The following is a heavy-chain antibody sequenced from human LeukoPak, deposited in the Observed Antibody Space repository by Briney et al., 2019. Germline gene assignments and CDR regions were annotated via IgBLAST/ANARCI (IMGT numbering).Heavy chain of an antibody. J-gene: IGHJ4*02. V-gene: IGHV3-21*04. CDR3: ARVSIAVAGTSFDY. CDR2: ISSSRSYI. Sequence: GGSLRLSCAASGFTFSSHSMNWVRQAPGKGLEWVSSISSSRSYIYYADSVKGRFTISRDNAKNSLYLQMNSLRAEDTAVYYCARVSIAVAGTSFDYWGQGTLVTVSS. D-gene: IGHD6-19*01. CDR1: GFTFSSHS.